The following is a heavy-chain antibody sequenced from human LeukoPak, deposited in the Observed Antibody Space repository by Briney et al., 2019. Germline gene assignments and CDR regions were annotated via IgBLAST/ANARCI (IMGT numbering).Heavy chain of an antibody. Sequence: GGSLRLSCAASGFTFSSYAMSWVRQAPGKGLEWVSVISGSGGSTYYADSVKGRFTISRDNSKNTLYLQMNSLRAEDTAVYYCARDLQSEVAVYGMDVWGQGTTVTVSS. J-gene: IGHJ6*02. CDR1: GFTFSSYA. CDR2: ISGSGGST. V-gene: IGHV3-23*01. CDR3: ARDLQSEVAVYGMDV. D-gene: IGHD2-15*01.